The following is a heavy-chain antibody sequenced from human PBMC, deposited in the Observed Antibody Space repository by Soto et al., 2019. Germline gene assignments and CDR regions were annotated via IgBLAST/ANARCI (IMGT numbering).Heavy chain of an antibody. Sequence: PGESLKISCKGSGYSFTSYWIGWVRQMPGKGLEWMGIIYPGDSDTRYSPSFQGQVTISADKSISTAYLQWSSLKASDTAMYYCARGPTIAAAANNWFDPWGQGTLVT. CDR3: ARGPTIAAAANNWFDP. J-gene: IGHJ5*02. D-gene: IGHD6-13*01. V-gene: IGHV5-51*01. CDR2: IYPGDSDT. CDR1: GYSFTSYW.